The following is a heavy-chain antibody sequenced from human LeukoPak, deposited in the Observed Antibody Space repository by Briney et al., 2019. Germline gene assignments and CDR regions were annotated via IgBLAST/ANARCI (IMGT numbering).Heavy chain of an antibody. J-gene: IGHJ4*02. CDR3: ARGIIGYYFDY. D-gene: IGHD2-15*01. CDR2: ISAYGNT. Sequence: EASVKVSCKTSGYTFTIYGISWVRQAPGQGLEWMGLISAYGNTNYAQNLQGRVTMTTDTSTSTACMELRSLRSDDAAMYYCARGIIGYYFDYWGQGTLVTVSS. V-gene: IGHV1-18*01. CDR1: GYTFTIYG.